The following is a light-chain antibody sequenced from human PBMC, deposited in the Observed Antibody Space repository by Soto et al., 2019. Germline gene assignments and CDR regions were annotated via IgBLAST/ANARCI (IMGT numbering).Light chain of an antibody. CDR1: QSVSSW. CDR3: QQHRSYPVT. J-gene: IGKJ5*01. V-gene: IGKV1-5*03. Sequence: DIQMTQSPSTLSASVGDRVIITCRSSQSVSSWFAWYQNKPGKVPNRLIYKASSLQSVVPSRFSVSVSGTEFTLTINTLQHNDFATYYCQQHRSYPVTFGQGTRLEIK. CDR2: KAS.